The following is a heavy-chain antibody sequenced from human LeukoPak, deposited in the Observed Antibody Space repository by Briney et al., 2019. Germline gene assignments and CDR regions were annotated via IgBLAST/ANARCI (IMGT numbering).Heavy chain of an antibody. D-gene: IGHD5-24*01. Sequence: GGSLRLSCAASGFTFSSYSMNWVRQAPGKGLEWVSSISSSSSYIYYADSVKGRFTISRDNAKNSLYLQMNSLRPEDTAIYYCARARDGAGTLFDAFDLWGQGTMVTVSS. CDR1: GFTFSSYS. J-gene: IGHJ3*01. V-gene: IGHV3-21*01. CDR2: ISSSSSYI. CDR3: ARARDGAGTLFDAFDL.